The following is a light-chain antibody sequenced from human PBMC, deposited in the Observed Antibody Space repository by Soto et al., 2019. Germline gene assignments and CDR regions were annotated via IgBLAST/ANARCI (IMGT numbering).Light chain of an antibody. J-gene: IGKJ4*01. Sequence: DIHLTQSPSTLSAFVGDRVTISCRARQSISGRLAWYQQKAGRAPNLLIYDASTLETGVPLRFSGSGSGTEFTLTISSLQPDDFATYSCQQYVAYPLTFGGGTKVEIK. CDR2: DAS. V-gene: IGKV1-5*01. CDR3: QQYVAYPLT. CDR1: QSISGR.